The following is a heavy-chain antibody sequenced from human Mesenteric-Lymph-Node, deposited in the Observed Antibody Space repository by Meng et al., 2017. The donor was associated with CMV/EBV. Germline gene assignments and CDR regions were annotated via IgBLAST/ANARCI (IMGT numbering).Heavy chain of an antibody. J-gene: IGHJ4*02. CDR2: MNPNSGNT. CDR1: GYIFTSYG. CDR3: ARGYDSSGYHLDY. Sequence: ASVKVSCKTSGYIFTSYGISWVRQAPGQGVEWMGWMNPNSGNTGYAQKFQGRVTMTRNTSISTAYMELSSLRSEDTAVYYCARGYDSSGYHLDYWGQGTLVTVSS. V-gene: IGHV1-8*01. D-gene: IGHD3-22*01.